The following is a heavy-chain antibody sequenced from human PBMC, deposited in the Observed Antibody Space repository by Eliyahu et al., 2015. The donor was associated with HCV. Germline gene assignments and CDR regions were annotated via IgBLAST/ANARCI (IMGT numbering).Heavy chain of an antibody. CDR3: VHLRDHGDYVGGADV. V-gene: IGHV2-70*01. CDR2: IDWDFDT. J-gene: IGHJ6*02. Sequence: QVTLRESGPALVKATQTLTLTCTFSGFSLRSRGMCVSWIRQPPGKALEWLGIIDWDFDTYYSTSLETRLTISQDTSKNQVFLRMTNMDPVDTATYYCVHLRDHGDYVGGADVWGQGTTVTVSS. D-gene: IGHD4-17*01. CDR1: GFSLRSRGMC.